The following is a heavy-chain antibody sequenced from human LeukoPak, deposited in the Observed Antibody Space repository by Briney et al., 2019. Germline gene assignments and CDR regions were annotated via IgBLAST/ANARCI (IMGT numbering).Heavy chain of an antibody. CDR2: IKQDESQK. CDR1: GFIFSSYW. J-gene: IGHJ5*02. CDR3: ARGSLFSPNWFDP. D-gene: IGHD3-10*02. Sequence: PGGSLRLSCAASGFIFSSYWMSWVRQAPGKGLEWVASIKQDESQKFYVDSVKGRFTVSRDNANNLLYLQLNSLRAEDTAVYYCARGSLFSPNWFDPWGQGTPVTVSS. V-gene: IGHV3-7*01.